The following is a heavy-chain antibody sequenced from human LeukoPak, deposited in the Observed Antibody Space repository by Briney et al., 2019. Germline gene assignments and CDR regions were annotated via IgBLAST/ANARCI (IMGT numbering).Heavy chain of an antibody. D-gene: IGHD1-1*01. CDR1: GYTFTGYY. CDR3: ARGGRGGTWSDY. CDR2: INPNSGGT. Sequence: ASVKVSCKASGYTFTGYYMHWLRQAPGQGLEWMGWINPNSGGTNYAQKFQGRVTMTRDTSISTAYMELSSLTSEDTAVYYCARGGRGGTWSDYWGQGTLVTVSS. J-gene: IGHJ4*02. V-gene: IGHV1-2*02.